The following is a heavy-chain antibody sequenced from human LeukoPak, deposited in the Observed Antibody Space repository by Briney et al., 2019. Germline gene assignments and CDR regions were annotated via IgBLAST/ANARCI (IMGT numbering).Heavy chain of an antibody. CDR2: IYYSGST. J-gene: IGHJ4*02. CDR1: GGSTSSSSYY. Sequence: PSETLSLTCTVSGGSTSSSSYYWGWIRQPPGKGLEWIGSIYYSGSTYYNPSLKSRVTISVDTSKNQFSLKRSSVTAADTAVYYCAGYRLAAAGIDYWGQGTLVTVSS. D-gene: IGHD6-13*01. V-gene: IGHV4-39*07. CDR3: AGYRLAAAGIDY.